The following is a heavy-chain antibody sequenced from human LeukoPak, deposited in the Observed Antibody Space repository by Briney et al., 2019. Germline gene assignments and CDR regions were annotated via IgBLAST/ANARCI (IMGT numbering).Heavy chain of an antibody. D-gene: IGHD1-1*01. CDR3: ARGNELFDP. CDR1: GGSISSFY. Sequence: SETLSLTCSVSGGSISSFYWSWIRQPPGKGLEYIGYIHYSGSTNFNPSLKSRVTISVDTSKNQFSLKLSSVTAADTAVYYCARGNELFDPWGQGTLVTVSS. V-gene: IGHV4-59*01. J-gene: IGHJ5*02. CDR2: IHYSGST.